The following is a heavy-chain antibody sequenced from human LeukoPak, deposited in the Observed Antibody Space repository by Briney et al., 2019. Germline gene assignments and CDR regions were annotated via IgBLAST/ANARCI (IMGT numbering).Heavy chain of an antibody. Sequence: NTSETLSLTCTVSGGSISSYYWSWIRQPPGKGLEWIGYIYYSGSTNYNPSLKSRVTISADTSKNQFSLKLSSVTAADTAVYYCARVLVRGVLANYYYYMDVWGKGTTVTISS. CDR2: IYYSGST. CDR1: GGSISSYY. J-gene: IGHJ6*03. D-gene: IGHD3-10*01. CDR3: ARVLVRGVLANYYYYMDV. V-gene: IGHV4-59*01.